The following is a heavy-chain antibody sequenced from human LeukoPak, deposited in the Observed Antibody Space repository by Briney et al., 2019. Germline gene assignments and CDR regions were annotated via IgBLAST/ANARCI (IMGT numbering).Heavy chain of an antibody. CDR1: GGSFSGYY. CDR2: INHSGST. Sequence: SETLSLTCAVYGGSFSGYYWSWIRQPPGKGLEWIGEINHSGSTNYNPSLNSRVTISVDTSKKQFSLKLSSVTAADTAVYYCARAYHDFWSGYHYYYYMDVCGKGTTVTVSS. D-gene: IGHD3-3*01. J-gene: IGHJ6*03. CDR3: ARAYHDFWSGYHYYYYMDV. V-gene: IGHV4-34*01.